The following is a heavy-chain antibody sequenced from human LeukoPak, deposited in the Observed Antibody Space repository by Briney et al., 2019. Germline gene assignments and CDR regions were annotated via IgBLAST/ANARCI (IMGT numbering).Heavy chain of an antibody. CDR2: TNPNSGNT. CDR3: ARGLKTYYDFWSGYYKYGMDV. Sequence: ASVKVSCKASGYTFTSYDINWVRHATGQGLEWMGWTNPNSGNTGYAQKFQGRVTMTRNTPISTAYMELSSLRSEDTAVYYCARGLKTYYDFWSGYYKYGMDVWGQGTTVTVSS. D-gene: IGHD3-3*01. CDR1: GYTFTSYD. V-gene: IGHV1-8*01. J-gene: IGHJ6*02.